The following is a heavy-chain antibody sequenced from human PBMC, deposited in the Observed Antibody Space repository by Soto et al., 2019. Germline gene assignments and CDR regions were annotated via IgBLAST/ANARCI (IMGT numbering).Heavy chain of an antibody. CDR1: GFSLTTDRVG. D-gene: IGHD1-26*01. CDR2: IYWDDSK. V-gene: IGHV2-5*02. Sequence: QITLKESGPTLVKPTQTLTLTCTFSGFSLTTDRVGVGWIRQPPGEALEWLAVIYWDDSKTYRPSVESRLTITKDTSKNQVALTMTNMGSLDTATYYCAPAYGGRSLYWGQGTLVTVSS. J-gene: IGHJ4*02. CDR3: APAYGGRSLY.